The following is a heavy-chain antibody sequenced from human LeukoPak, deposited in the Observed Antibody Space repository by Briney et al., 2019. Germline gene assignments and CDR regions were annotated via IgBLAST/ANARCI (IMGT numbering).Heavy chain of an antibody. V-gene: IGHV4-59*01. CDR1: GGSISSYY. Sequence: PSQTLSLTRTVSGGSISSYYWSWIRQPPGKGLEWIGYIYYSGSTNYNPSLKSRVTISVDTSKNQFSLKLSSVTAADTAVYYCAMEGYSYGPFDYWGQGTLVTVSS. J-gene: IGHJ4*02. D-gene: IGHD5-18*01. CDR3: AMEGYSYGPFDY. CDR2: IYYSGST.